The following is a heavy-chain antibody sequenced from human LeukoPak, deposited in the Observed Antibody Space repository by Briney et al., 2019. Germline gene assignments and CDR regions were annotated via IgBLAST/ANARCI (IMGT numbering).Heavy chain of an antibody. Sequence: ASVKVSCKASGYTFTSYGISWVRQATGQGLEWMGWMNPNSGNTGYAQKFQGRVTITRNTSISTAYMELSSLRSEDTAVYYCARGRRRAAAGTGYWFDPWGQGTLVTVSS. CDR3: ARGRRRAAAGTGYWFDP. CDR1: GYTFTSYG. V-gene: IGHV1-8*03. D-gene: IGHD6-13*01. CDR2: MNPNSGNT. J-gene: IGHJ5*02.